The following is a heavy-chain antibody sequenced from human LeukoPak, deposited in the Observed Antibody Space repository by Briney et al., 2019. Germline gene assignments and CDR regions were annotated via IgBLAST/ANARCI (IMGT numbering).Heavy chain of an antibody. Sequence: GGSLRLSCAASGFTFSTYGMNWVRQAPGKGLEWVSSISSSSSYIYYADSVKGRFTISRDNAKNSLYLQMNSLRAEDTAVYFCARRSGVAVAGAFDYWGQGTLVTVSS. J-gene: IGHJ4*02. V-gene: IGHV3-21*04. CDR3: ARRSGVAVAGAFDY. CDR2: ISSSSSYI. D-gene: IGHD6-19*01. CDR1: GFTFSTYG.